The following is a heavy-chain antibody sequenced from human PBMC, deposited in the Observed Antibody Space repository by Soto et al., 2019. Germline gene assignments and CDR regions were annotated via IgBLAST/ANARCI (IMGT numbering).Heavy chain of an antibody. CDR1: GGTFSSYA. Sequence: AASVKVSCKASGGTFSSYAISWVRQAPGQGLEWMGGIIPIFGTANYAQKFQGRVTITADESTSTAYMELSSLRSEDTAVYYCARDSHFYYYGMDVWGQGTTVTVSS. V-gene: IGHV1-69*13. CDR2: IIPIFGTA. J-gene: IGHJ6*02. CDR3: ARDSHFYYYGMDV.